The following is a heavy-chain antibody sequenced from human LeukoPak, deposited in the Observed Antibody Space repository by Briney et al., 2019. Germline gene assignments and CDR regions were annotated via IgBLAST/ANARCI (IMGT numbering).Heavy chain of an antibody. D-gene: IGHD3-10*01. CDR1: GGSISSYY. CDR2: IYTSGST. V-gene: IGHV4-4*07. CDR3: ARDLAYGSGMGYFDY. J-gene: IGHJ4*02. Sequence: PSETLSLTCTVSGGSISSYYWSWIRQPAGKGLGGIGRIYTSGSTNYNPTLKSRVTMSVDTSKNQFSLKLSSVTAADTAVYYCARDLAYGSGMGYFDYWGQGTLVTVSS.